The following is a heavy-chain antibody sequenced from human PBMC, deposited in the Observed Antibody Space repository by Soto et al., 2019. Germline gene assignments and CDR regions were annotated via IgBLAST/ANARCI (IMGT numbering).Heavy chain of an antibody. CDR2: IYYSGST. V-gene: IGHV4-59*08. Sequence: SETLSLTCTVSGGSISSYYWSWIRQPPGKGLEWIGYIYYSGSTNYNPSLKSRVTISVDTSKNQFSLKLSSVTAADTAVYYCARTENYDFWSGPPDYWGQGTLVTVSS. D-gene: IGHD3-3*01. CDR3: ARTENYDFWSGPPDY. J-gene: IGHJ4*02. CDR1: GGSISSYY.